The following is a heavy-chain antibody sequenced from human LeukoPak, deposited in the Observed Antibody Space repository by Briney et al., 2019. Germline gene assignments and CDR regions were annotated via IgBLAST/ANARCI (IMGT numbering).Heavy chain of an antibody. D-gene: IGHD2-2*01. CDR2: IIPIFGTA. Sequence: ASVKVSCKASGGTFSSYAISWARQAPGQGLEWMGGIIPIFGTANYAQKFQGRVTITTDESTSTAYMELSSLRAEDTAVYYCASSVVPAAIGGYYYYYYMDVWGKGTTVTVSS. CDR1: GGTFSSYA. J-gene: IGHJ6*03. V-gene: IGHV1-69*05. CDR3: ASSVVPAAIGGYYYYYYMDV.